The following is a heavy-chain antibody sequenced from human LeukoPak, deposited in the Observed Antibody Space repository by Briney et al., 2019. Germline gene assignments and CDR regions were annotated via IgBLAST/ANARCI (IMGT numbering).Heavy chain of an antibody. CDR3: ARVYNNGQNDY. D-gene: IGHD6-19*01. CDR2: ITSGSGYI. V-gene: IGHV3-21*01. Sequence: GGSLRLSCAASGFTFSTYTMNWVRQAPGKGLEWVSSITSGSGYIYYADSVKGRFTISRDNAKNSLYLQMNSLRAEDTALYYCARVYNNGQNDYWGQGTLVTVSS. CDR1: GFTFSTYT. J-gene: IGHJ4*02.